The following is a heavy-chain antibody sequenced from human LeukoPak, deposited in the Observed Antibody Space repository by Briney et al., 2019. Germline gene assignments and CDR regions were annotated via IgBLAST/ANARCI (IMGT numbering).Heavy chain of an antibody. CDR2: SIPIFGTA. CDR3: ARPLTRKWLVDAFDI. J-gene: IGHJ3*02. Sequence: SVRVSCKAAGSTLSSYGIGRVRQAPGQGLGWMGGSIPIFGTANYAQKFQGRVTITADESTSTAYMELSSLRSEDAAVYYCARPLTRKWLVDAFDIWGQGTMVTVSS. CDR1: GSTLSSYG. D-gene: IGHD6-19*01. V-gene: IGHV1-69*13.